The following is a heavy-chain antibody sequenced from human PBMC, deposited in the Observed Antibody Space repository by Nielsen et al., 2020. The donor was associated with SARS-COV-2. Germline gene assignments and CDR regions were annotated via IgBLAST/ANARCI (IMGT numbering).Heavy chain of an antibody. Sequence: GSLRLSCTVSGGSISSYYWSWIRQPPGKGLEWIGYIYYSGSTYYNPSLKSRVTISVDTSKNQFSLKLSSVTAADTAVYYCARDEGREAWYPLYWGQGTLVTVSS. CDR1: GGSISSYY. CDR2: IYYSGST. V-gene: IGHV4-59*06. CDR3: ARDEGREAWYPLY. D-gene: IGHD5-24*01. J-gene: IGHJ4*02.